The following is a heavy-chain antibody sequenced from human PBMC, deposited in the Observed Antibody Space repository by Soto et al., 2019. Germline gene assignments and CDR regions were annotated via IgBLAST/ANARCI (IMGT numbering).Heavy chain of an antibody. V-gene: IGHV3-30-3*01. J-gene: IGHJ6*02. D-gene: IGHD2-21*02. CDR3: ARGDSYHSYYGMDV. Sequence: GGSLRLSCAASGFTFSSYVINWVRQAPGKGLEWVAVISSDGSNKYYADSVRGRFTISRDNPKTTLYLQMNSLRAEDTAVYYCARGDSYHSYYGMDVWGQGTTVTVSS. CDR1: GFTFSSYV. CDR2: ISSDGSNK.